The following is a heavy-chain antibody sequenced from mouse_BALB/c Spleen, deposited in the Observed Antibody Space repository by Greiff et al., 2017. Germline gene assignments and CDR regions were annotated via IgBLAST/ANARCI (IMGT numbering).Heavy chain of an antibody. Sequence: QVQLQQPGAELVKPGTSVQLSCKASGYNFTSYWINWVKLRPGQGLEWIGDIYPGSGSTNYNEKFKSKATLAVDTSSSTAYMQRSSLASEDSALYYCARGLRRWFAYWGQGTLVTVSA. V-gene: IGHV1-55*01. CDR3: ARGLRRWFAY. D-gene: IGHD2-2*01. CDR2: IYPGSGST. CDR1: GYNFTSYW. J-gene: IGHJ3*01.